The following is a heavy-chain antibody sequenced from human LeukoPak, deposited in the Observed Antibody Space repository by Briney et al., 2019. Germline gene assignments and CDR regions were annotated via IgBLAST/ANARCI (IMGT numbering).Heavy chain of an antibody. V-gene: IGHV3-30-3*01. Sequence: GGSLRLSCAASGFTFSSYAMHWVRQAPGKGLEWVAVISYDGSNKYYADSVKGRFTISRDNSKNTLYLQMNSLGAEDTAVYYCASLDGGSSWPYYYYGMDVWGQGTTVTVSS. D-gene: IGHD6-13*01. CDR2: ISYDGSNK. J-gene: IGHJ6*02. CDR3: ASLDGGSSWPYYYYGMDV. CDR1: GFTFSSYA.